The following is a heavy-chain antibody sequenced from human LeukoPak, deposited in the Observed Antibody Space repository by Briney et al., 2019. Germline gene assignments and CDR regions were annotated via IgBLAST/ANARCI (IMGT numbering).Heavy chain of an antibody. V-gene: IGHV4-4*07. CDR1: GGSLSSFY. D-gene: IGHD6-19*01. CDR3: ARVLGWAGFDY. CDR2: IYSSGST. J-gene: IGHJ4*02. Sequence: SETLSLTCTVSGGSLSSFYWSWFRQPAGKGLEWIGRIYSSGSTNYNPSLKSRLTMSVDTSKNQFSLRLSSVTVADTAVYYCARVLGWAGFDYWGRGTVVTVSS.